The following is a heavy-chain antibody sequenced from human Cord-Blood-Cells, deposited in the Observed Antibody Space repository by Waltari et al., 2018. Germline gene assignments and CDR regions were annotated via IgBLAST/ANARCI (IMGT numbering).Heavy chain of an antibody. Sequence: QVQLVESGGGVVQPGMSLRLSCAASGFTFSSYAMHWVRQAPGKGLEWVAVISYDGSNKYYADSVKGRFTISRDNSKNTLYLQMNSLRAEDTAVYYCARDDFLLGFDYWGQGTLVTVSS. J-gene: IGHJ4*02. CDR1: GFTFSSYA. V-gene: IGHV3-30*04. D-gene: IGHD3-9*01. CDR2: ISYDGSNK. CDR3: ARDDFLLGFDY.